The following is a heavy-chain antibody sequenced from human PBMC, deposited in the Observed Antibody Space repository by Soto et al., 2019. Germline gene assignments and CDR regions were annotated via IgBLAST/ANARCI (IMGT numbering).Heavy chain of an antibody. CDR3: ARNYDSRGIGRPFSL. J-gene: IGHJ4*02. D-gene: IGHD3-22*01. CDR1: GYTFTSYG. V-gene: IGHV1-18*01. Sequence: QVQLVQSGAEVKKPGASVKVSCKASGYTFTSYGISWVRQAPGQGLEWMGWISAFNGNTYYAQKLQGRVTMTTDTATSTAYMELRSLRSDDTAVYYCARNYDSRGIGRPFSLWGQGTLVTVSS. CDR2: ISAFNGNT.